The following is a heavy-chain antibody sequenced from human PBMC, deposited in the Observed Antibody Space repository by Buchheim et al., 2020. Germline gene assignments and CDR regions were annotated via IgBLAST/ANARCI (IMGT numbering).Heavy chain of an antibody. D-gene: IGHD1-26*01. CDR3: ARVLKWEHYYFDY. CDR1: GFTFSDYY. CDR2: ISDSSSYT. Sequence: QVQLVESGGGLLKPRGSLRLSCAASGFTFSDYYMSWIRQAPGKGLEWVSYISDSSSYTNYADSVKGRFNISRDNAKNSLYLQMNSLRAEDTAVYYCARVLKWEHYYFDYWGQGTL. V-gene: IGHV3-11*05. J-gene: IGHJ4*02.